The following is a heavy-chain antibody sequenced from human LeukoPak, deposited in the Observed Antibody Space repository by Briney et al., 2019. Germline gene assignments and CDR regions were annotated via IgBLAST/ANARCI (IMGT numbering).Heavy chain of an antibody. CDR1: GDSVSNAA. V-gene: IGHV6-1*01. CDR3: ARGGIGYCTSSSCYFDY. CDR2: TYYRSKWYN. D-gene: IGHD2-2*01. J-gene: IGHJ4*02. Sequence: SQTLSLTFAISGDSVSNAAWNWIRQSPSRGLEWLGRTYYRSKWYNDYAVSVKSRITINPDTSKNQFSLQLNSVTPEDTAVYYCARGGIGYCTSSSCYFDYWGQGTLVTVSS.